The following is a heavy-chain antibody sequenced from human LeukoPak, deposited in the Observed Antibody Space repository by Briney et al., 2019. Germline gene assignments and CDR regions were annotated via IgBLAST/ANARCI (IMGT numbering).Heavy chain of an antibody. CDR3: ARLDCSGGTCYFSY. CDR1: GYTFTGYY. D-gene: IGHD2-15*01. J-gene: IGHJ4*02. V-gene: IGHV1-2*02. CDR2: INPNSGGT. Sequence: ASVKVSCKASGYTFTGYYMNWVRQGPGQGLEWMGWINPNSGGTNYAQKFQGRVTMTRDTSISTAYMELSRLRSDDTAVYYCARLDCSGGTCYFSYWGQGTLVTVSS.